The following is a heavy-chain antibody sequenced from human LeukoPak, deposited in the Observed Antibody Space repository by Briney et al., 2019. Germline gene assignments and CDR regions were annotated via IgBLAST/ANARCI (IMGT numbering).Heavy chain of an antibody. CDR2: INHSGST. D-gene: IGHD4-17*01. CDR1: GGSFSGNY. J-gene: IGHJ4*02. Sequence: SATLSLTCAFSGGSFSGNYWSWIRPPPGKGLEWIGEINHSGSTNYNPSLKSRVTISVDTSRNQFSLKLSSVTAADTAVYYCASNHNDYGDYVQAYWGQGTLVTVS. V-gene: IGHV4-34*01. CDR3: ASNHNDYGDYVQAY.